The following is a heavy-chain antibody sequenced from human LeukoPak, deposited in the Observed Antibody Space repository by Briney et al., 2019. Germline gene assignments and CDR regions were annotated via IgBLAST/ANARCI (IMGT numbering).Heavy chain of an antibody. CDR3: ARSVWASGSYWFDP. V-gene: IGHV1-24*01. J-gene: IGHJ5*02. CDR1: GYTLTELS. Sequence: ASVKVSCKVSGYTLTELSMHWVRQAPGKGLEWMGGFDPEDGETIYAQKLQGRVTITRDTSASTAYMDLSSLRSEDTAVYYCARSVWASGSYWFDPWGQGTLVTVSS. CDR2: FDPEDGET. D-gene: IGHD1-26*01.